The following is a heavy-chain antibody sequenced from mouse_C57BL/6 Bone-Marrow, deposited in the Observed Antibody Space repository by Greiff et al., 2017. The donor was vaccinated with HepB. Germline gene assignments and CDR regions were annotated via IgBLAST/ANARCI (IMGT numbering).Heavy chain of an antibody. J-gene: IGHJ4*01. CDR1: GYTFTSYW. CDR2: IYPGSGST. CDR3: ARGPDGYYNYYAMDY. D-gene: IGHD2-3*01. Sequence: VQLQQPGAELVKPGASVKMSCKASGYTFTSYWITWVKQRPGQGLEWIGDIYPGSGSTNYNEKFKSKATLTVDTSSSTAYMQLSSLTSEDSAVYYCARGPDGYYNYYAMDYWGQGTSVTVSS. V-gene: IGHV1-55*01.